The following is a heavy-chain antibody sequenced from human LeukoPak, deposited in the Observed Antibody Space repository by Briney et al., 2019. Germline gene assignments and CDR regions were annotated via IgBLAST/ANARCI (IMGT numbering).Heavy chain of an antibody. V-gene: IGHV1-18*01. D-gene: IGHD2-2*01. Sequence: ASVKVSCKASGYTFTSYGISWVRQAPGQGLEWMGWISAYNGNTNYAQKLQGRVTMTTDTSTSTAYMELRSLRSDDTAVYCCASVVPAAPNYYYYYMDVWGKGTTVTVSS. CDR1: GYTFTSYG. CDR3: ASVVPAAPNYYYYYMDV. CDR2: ISAYNGNT. J-gene: IGHJ6*03.